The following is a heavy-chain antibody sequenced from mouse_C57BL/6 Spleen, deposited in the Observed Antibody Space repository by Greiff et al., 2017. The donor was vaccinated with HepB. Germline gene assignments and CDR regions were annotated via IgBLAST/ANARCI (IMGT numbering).Heavy chain of an antibody. CDR2: IRNKANGYTT. V-gene: IGHV7-3*01. J-gene: IGHJ2*01. D-gene: IGHD2-14*01. CDR1: GFTFTDYY. CDR3: ARSLGTAYYFDY. Sequence: EVHLVESGGGLVQPGGSLSLSCPASGFTFTDYYMSWVRQPPGKALEWLGFIRNKANGYTTEYSASVKGRFTISRDNSQSILYLQMNALRAEDSATYYCARSLGTAYYFDYWGQGTTLTVSS.